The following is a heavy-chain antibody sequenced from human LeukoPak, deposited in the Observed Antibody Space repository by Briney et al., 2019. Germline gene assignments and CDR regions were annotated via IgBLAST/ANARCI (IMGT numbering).Heavy chain of an antibody. Sequence: EAAPTLVNPTQTLTLTCTFSGFSRSTTGMGLSWIRQPPGKALEKLSRIDWDDDKYYSTSLTTRLTISKDTSKHQVVLTMTNMDPVDTATYYCARIRLVSAGYNFDYWGEGTLVTVSS. J-gene: IGHJ4*02. D-gene: IGHD2-2*01. CDR3: ARIRLVSAGYNFDY. V-gene: IGHV2-70*11. CDR1: GFSRSTTGMG. CDR2: IDWDDDK.